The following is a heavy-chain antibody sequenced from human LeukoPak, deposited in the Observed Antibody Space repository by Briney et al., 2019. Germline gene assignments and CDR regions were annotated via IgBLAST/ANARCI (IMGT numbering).Heavy chain of an antibody. J-gene: IGHJ6*03. CDR2: INTNTGNP. Sequence: GSVKVSCTASGYTFTSYGISWVRQAPGQGLEWMGWINTNTGNPTYAQGFTGRFVFSLDTSVSTAYLQISSLKAEDTAVYYCARDEMGFTIFGVVTHYYMDVWGKGTTVTVSS. V-gene: IGHV7-4-1*02. D-gene: IGHD3-3*01. CDR1: GYTFTSYG. CDR3: ARDEMGFTIFGVVTHYYMDV.